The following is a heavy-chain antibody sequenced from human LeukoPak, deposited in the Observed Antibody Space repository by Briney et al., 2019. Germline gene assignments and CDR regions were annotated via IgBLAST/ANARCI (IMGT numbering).Heavy chain of an antibody. D-gene: IGHD6-6*01. CDR2: ISGSGGST. CDR3: AKGRSATIDY. Sequence: GGSLTLFCAACGFTFSSYGMHWARQAPGKGLEWVSAISGSGGSTYYADSVKGRFTISRDNSKNTLYLQVNSLRAEDTAVYYCAKGRSATIDYWGQGTLVTVSS. J-gene: IGHJ4*02. V-gene: IGHV3-23*01. CDR1: GFTFSSYG.